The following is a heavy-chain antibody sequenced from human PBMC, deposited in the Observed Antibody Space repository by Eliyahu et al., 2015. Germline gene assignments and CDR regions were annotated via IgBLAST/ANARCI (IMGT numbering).Heavy chain of an antibody. Sequence: QVQLQQSGPGLVQPSQTLSLTCAXPGDSVSSNFDAWNWIRQSPSRGLEWLGRTYYRSTWNNDYASSVKGRITINPDTSKNQFSLQLNSVTPEDTAVYFCARGRNSAFDYWGRGTLVTVSS. J-gene: IGHJ4*02. CDR3: ARGRNSAFDY. V-gene: IGHV6-1*02. D-gene: IGHD1-26*01. CDR2: TYYRSTWNN. CDR1: GDSVSSNFDA.